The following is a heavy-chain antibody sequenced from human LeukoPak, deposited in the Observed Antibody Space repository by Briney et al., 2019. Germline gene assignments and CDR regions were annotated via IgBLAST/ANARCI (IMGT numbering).Heavy chain of an antibody. J-gene: IGHJ4*02. Sequence: ASVKVSCKASGGTFSSYAISWVRQAPGQGLEWMGGIIPIFGTANYAQKFQGRVTITADESTSTAYMELSSLRSEDTAVYYCARDLRPYYDFWSGYPFDYWGQGTLVTVSS. D-gene: IGHD3-3*01. CDR1: GGTFSSYA. CDR2: IIPIFGTA. V-gene: IGHV1-69*13. CDR3: ARDLRPYYDFWSGYPFDY.